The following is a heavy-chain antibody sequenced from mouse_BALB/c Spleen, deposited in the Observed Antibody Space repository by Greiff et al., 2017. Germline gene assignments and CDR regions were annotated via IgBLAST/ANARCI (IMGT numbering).Heavy chain of an antibody. V-gene: IGHV7-3*02. D-gene: IGHD2-14*01. CDR2: IRNKANGYTT. Sequence: EVHLVESGGGLVQPGGSLRLSCATSGFTFTDYYMSWVRQPPGKALEWLGFIRNKANGYTTEYSASVKGRFTISRDNSQSILYLQMNTLRAEDSATYYCARDKGVRRGYAMDYWGQGTSVTVSS. J-gene: IGHJ4*01. CDR3: ARDKGVRRGYAMDY. CDR1: GFTFTDYY.